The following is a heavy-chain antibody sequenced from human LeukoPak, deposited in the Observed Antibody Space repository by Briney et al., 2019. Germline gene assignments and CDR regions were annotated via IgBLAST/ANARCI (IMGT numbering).Heavy chain of an antibody. CDR3: ARGPPNYDSSGYYSY. V-gene: IGHV4-61*01. J-gene: IGHJ4*02. CDR1: GGSVSSGSYY. Sequence: SETLSLTCTVSGGSVSSGSYYWSWIRQPPGKGLEWIGYIYYSGSTNYNPSLKSRVTISVDTSKNQFSLKLSSVTAADTAVYYCARGPPNYDSSGYYSYWGQGTLVTVSS. CDR2: IYYSGST. D-gene: IGHD3-22*01.